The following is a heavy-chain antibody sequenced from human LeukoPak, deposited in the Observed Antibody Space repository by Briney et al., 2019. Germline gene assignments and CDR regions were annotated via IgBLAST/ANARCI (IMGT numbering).Heavy chain of an antibody. Sequence: GGSLRLSCAASGFTFSNYAMSWVRQAPGKGLEWVSTLSGTGGSIYYTDSVKGRFTISRDNSKNTLYLQMNSLRAEDTAVYYCAMGATSWSGYSFPKIFQHWGRGTLVTVSS. CDR2: LSGTGGSI. D-gene: IGHD3-3*01. CDR1: GFTFSNYA. J-gene: IGHJ1*01. CDR3: AMGATSWSGYSFPKIFQH. V-gene: IGHV3-23*01.